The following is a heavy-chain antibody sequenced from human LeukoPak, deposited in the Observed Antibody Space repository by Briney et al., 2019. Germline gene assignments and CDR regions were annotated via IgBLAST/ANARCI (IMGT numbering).Heavy chain of an antibody. CDR3: ARDGVADYDFWREIYFDY. Sequence: PSETLSLTCTVSGYSISSGYYWGWIRQPPGKGLEWIGSIYHSGSTYYNPSLKSRVTISVDTPKNQFSLKLSSVTAADTAVYYCARDGVADYDFWREIYFDYWGQGTLVTVSS. CDR2: IYHSGST. V-gene: IGHV4-38-2*02. D-gene: IGHD3-3*01. J-gene: IGHJ4*02. CDR1: GYSISSGYY.